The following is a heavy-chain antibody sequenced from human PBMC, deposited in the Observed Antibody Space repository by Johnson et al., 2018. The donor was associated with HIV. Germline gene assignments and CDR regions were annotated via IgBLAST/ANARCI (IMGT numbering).Heavy chain of an antibody. D-gene: IGHD2-8*02. CDR1: GFTFSNAW. Sequence: MLLVESGGGLVQPGGSLRLSCAASGFTFSNAWMSWVRQAPGKGLEWVGRIKSKTDGGTTYYADSVKGRFTISRDNSKNTLYLQMNSLRAEDTAVYYCARGPGGFGAFDIWGQGTMVTVSS. CDR2: IKSKTDGGTT. V-gene: IGHV3-15*01. CDR3: ARGPGGFGAFDI. J-gene: IGHJ3*02.